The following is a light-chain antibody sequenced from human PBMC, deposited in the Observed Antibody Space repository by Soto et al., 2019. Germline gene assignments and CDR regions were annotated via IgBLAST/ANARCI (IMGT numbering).Light chain of an antibody. CDR2: AAS. V-gene: IGKV1-39*01. Sequence: DIQMTQSPSSLSASVGDRVTITCRASQSISSYLNWYQQKPGKAPNLLIYAASSLESGVPSRFSGSGSGTDFTLTISSLQPDDFATYYCQLSYSNPMCTVGQGTNVDSK. CDR3: QLSYSNPMCT. CDR1: QSISSY. J-gene: IGKJ2*02.